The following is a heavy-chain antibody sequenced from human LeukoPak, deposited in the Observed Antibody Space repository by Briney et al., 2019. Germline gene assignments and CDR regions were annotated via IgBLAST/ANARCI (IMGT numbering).Heavy chain of an antibody. CDR2: INPNSGGT. Sequence: ASVTVSCKASGYTFTGYYMHWVRQAPGQGLEWMGRINPNSGGTNYAQKFQGRVTMTRDTSISTAYMELSRLRSDDTAVYYCARARVADRARYYFDYWGQGTLVTVSS. CDR1: GYTFTGYY. D-gene: IGHD6-13*01. J-gene: IGHJ4*02. V-gene: IGHV1-2*06. CDR3: ARARVADRARYYFDY.